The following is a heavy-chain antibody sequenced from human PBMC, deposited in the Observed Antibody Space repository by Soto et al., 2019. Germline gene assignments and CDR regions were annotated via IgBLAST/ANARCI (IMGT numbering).Heavy chain of an antibody. Sequence: QVQLVQSGAEVKKPGSSVKVSCKASGGTFSSYAISWLRQTPGQGLEWMGGIIPIFGTANYAQKFQGRVTITADESTSTAYMELSSLRSEDTAVYYCAREGLITMVRGVIRPNYYYGMDVWGQGTTVTVSS. J-gene: IGHJ6*02. CDR1: GGTFSSYA. CDR2: IIPIFGTA. CDR3: AREGLITMVRGVIRPNYYYGMDV. D-gene: IGHD3-10*01. V-gene: IGHV1-69*01.